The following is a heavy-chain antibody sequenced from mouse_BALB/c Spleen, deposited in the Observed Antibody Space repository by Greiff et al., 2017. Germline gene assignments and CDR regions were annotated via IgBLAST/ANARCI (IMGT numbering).Heavy chain of an antibody. V-gene: IGHV1-7*01. CDR2: INPSTGYT. Sequence: VQLQQSGAELAKPGASVKMSCKASGYTFTSYWMHWVKQRPGQGLEWIGYINPSTGYTEYNQKFKDKATLTADKSSSTAYMLLSSLTSEDSAVYYCARGLRDYFDYWGQGTTLTVSS. D-gene: IGHD1-1*01. J-gene: IGHJ2*01. CDR1: GYTFTSYW. CDR3: ARGLRDYFDY.